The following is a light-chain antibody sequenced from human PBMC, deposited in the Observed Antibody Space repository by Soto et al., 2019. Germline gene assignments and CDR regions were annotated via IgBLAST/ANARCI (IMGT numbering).Light chain of an antibody. V-gene: IGLV1-47*01. CDR2: RIN. CDR1: SSNIGSNY. J-gene: IGLJ1*01. CDR3: AAWDDSLGGLV. Sequence: QSVLTQPPSASGTPGQRVTISCSGSSSNIGSNYVYWYQQLPGTAPKLLIYRINQRPSGVPDRFSGSKSGTSASLAISGLQSEDEADYYCAAWDDSLGGLVFGTGTKLTVL.